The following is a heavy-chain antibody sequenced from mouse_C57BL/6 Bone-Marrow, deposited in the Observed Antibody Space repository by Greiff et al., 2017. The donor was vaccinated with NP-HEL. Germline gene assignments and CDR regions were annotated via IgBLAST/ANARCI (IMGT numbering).Heavy chain of an antibody. CDR2: IDPENGDT. D-gene: IGHD2-3*01. CDR3: TTDDYWYFDV. J-gene: IGHJ1*03. Sequence: VQLQQSGAELVRPGASVKLSCTASGFNIKDDYMHWVKQRPEPGLEWIGWIDPENGDTEYASKFQGKATITADTSSNTAYLQLSSLTSEDTAVYYCTTDDYWYFDVWGTGTTVTVSS. V-gene: IGHV14-4*01. CDR1: GFNIKDDY.